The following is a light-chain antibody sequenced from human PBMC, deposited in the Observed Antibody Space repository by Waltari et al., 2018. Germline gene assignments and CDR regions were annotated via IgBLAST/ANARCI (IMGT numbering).Light chain of an antibody. Sequence: QSVLTQPPSASGTPGQRVPISCSGSSSNIGSNTVTWYQQPPGTAPKLLIYSNNQRPSGGPDRFSGSKSGTSASLAISGLQSEDEADYYCAAWDDSLNGNVVFGGGTKLTVL. CDR1: SSNIGSNT. J-gene: IGLJ2*01. CDR3: AAWDDSLNGNVV. V-gene: IGLV1-44*01. CDR2: SNN.